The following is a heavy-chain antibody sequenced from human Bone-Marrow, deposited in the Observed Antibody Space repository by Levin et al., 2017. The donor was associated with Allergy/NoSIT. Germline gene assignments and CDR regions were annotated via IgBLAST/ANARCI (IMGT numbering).Heavy chain of an antibody. J-gene: IGHJ4*02. CDR3: AKTGQLDS. Sequence: GGSLRLSCAASGFTFSIYAMSWVRQAPGKGLEWVSLISNTGGNTYYADSVKGRFTISRDNSKNTVHLQMNSLRVEDTAIYYCAKTGQLDSWGQGTLVTVSS. V-gene: IGHV3-23*01. CDR2: ISNTGGNT. CDR1: GFTFSIYA.